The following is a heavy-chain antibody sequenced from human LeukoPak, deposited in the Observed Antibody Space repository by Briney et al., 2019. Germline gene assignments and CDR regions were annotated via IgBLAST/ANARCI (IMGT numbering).Heavy chain of an antibody. CDR3: ARRAGYYIDY. V-gene: IGHV3-23*01. CDR2: INPSGESI. CDR1: GFTFANYA. J-gene: IGHJ4*02. Sequence: GGSLRPPCAASGFTFANYAMTWVRQAPGKGLEWVSTINPSGESINFADSVRGRFTISRDNSKNTLYLQMNSLRAEDTAVYYCARRAGYYIDYWGQGTLVTVSS. D-gene: IGHD6-13*01.